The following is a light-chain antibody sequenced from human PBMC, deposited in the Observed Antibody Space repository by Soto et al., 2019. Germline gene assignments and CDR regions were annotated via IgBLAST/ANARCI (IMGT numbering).Light chain of an antibody. CDR3: KQYDYWLSLT. Sequence: EKVMTQSPATLSVSPGESATVSGGASESVSDNLAWYHQKPGQAPRLLIYGASTISTGTPARFSGSVSWTEFSRTVLSLLTEEFGVYYCKQYDYWLSLTVGSGTKVDIK. J-gene: IGKJ4*01. CDR1: ESVSDN. V-gene: IGKV3-15*01. CDR2: GAS.